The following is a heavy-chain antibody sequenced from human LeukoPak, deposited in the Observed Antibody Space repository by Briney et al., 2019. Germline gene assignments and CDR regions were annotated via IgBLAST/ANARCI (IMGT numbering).Heavy chain of an antibody. Sequence: PGGSLGLSCVTSGFTFSGYWMHWVRQGPEKGLELVSRIDNDGHGIIYADSVKGRFTTSRDNVKNTLYLQMNSLRVEDTAVYYCAAGGGWDPSFGVVTHIDAWGKGTTVVVS. V-gene: IGHV3-74*01. J-gene: IGHJ6*03. CDR1: GFTFSGYW. D-gene: IGHD3-3*01. CDR3: AAGGGWDPSFGVVTHIDA. CDR2: IDNDGHGI.